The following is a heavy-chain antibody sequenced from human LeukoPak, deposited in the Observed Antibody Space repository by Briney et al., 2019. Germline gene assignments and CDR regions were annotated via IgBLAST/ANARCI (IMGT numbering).Heavy chain of an antibody. CDR3: AGGRGYIYGSDY. D-gene: IGHD5-18*01. Sequence: GGSLRLSFSASGFTFSLYGMHWVRQAPGKGLEWVAVISYHGNNKYYADSVKGRFTISRDNSKNTLYLQMGSLRAEDMAVYYCAGGRGYIYGSDYWGQGTLVAVSS. CDR1: GFTFSLYG. V-gene: IGHV3-30*03. CDR2: ISYHGNNK. J-gene: IGHJ4*02.